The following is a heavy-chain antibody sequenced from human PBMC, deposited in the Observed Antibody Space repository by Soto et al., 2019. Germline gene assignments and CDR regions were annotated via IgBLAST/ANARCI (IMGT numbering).Heavy chain of an antibody. J-gene: IGHJ4*02. V-gene: IGHV1-69*13. D-gene: IGHD5-12*01. CDR2: IVPVFGRP. Sequence: SVKVSCKASGGSFSNFGISWVRQAPGQGLEWMGEIVPVFGRPNYAQRFRGRLTITADESTSTGYMELISLRSDDTAVYYCAREGSGYNFWGQGTKVTVSS. CDR1: GGSFSNFG. CDR3: AREGSGYNF.